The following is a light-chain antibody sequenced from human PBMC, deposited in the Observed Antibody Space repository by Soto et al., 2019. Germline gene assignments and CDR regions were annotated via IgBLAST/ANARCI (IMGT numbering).Light chain of an antibody. CDR2: EVT. J-gene: IGLJ1*01. Sequence: QSALTQPPSASGSPGQSVTISCTGTSSDVGAYNYVSWYQQHPGKAPKLMIYEVTKRPSGVPDRFSGSKSGNTASLTVSGLLPEDEADYYCASYAGGNKVFGTGTKLPVL. CDR3: ASYAGGNKV. CDR1: SSDVGAYNY. V-gene: IGLV2-8*01.